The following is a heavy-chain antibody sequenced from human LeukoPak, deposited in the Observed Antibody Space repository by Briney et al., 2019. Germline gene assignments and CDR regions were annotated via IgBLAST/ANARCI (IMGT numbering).Heavy chain of an antibody. CDR1: GFTFSSYA. Sequence: GGSLRLSCAASGFTFSSYAMSWVRQAPGKGLEWVSAISGSGGSTYYADSVKGRFTISRDNSKNTLYLQMNSLRAEDTAVYYCAKDRKGIGMVGATTSDYWGQGTLVTVSS. V-gene: IGHV3-23*01. CDR2: ISGSGGST. CDR3: AKDRKGIGMVGATTSDY. J-gene: IGHJ4*02. D-gene: IGHD1-26*01.